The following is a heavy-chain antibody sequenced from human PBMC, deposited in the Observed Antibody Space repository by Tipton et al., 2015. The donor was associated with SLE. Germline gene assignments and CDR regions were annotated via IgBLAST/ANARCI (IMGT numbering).Heavy chain of an antibody. D-gene: IGHD3-3*01. Sequence: SLRLSCAASGFTVSTNYMTWVRQAQGKGLEWVSLIYSGGSTSYADSVKGRFTISRDNSKNTLYLQMNSLRAEDTAVYYCARSSWYDFWSVYFPDRFFDLWGRGTLVTVSS. CDR1: GFTVSTNY. V-gene: IGHV3-53*05. CDR2: IYSGGST. J-gene: IGHJ2*01. CDR3: ARSSWYDFWSVYFPDRFFDL.